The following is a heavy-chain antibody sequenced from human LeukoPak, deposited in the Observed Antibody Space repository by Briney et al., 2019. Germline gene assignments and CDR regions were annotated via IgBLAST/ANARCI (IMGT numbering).Heavy chain of an antibody. D-gene: IGHD3-22*01. Sequence: GGSLRLSCAASGFTFGSYAMHWVRQAPGKGLEWVAVISYDGSIKYHADSVKGRFTTSRDNSKNMLYLQMNSLSAEDTAVYYCARHLLYYYDSSGYYYGLHYFDYWGQGTLVTVSS. CDR3: ARHLLYYYDSSGYYYGLHYFDY. CDR1: GFTFGSYA. CDR2: ISYDGSIK. J-gene: IGHJ4*02. V-gene: IGHV3-30-3*01.